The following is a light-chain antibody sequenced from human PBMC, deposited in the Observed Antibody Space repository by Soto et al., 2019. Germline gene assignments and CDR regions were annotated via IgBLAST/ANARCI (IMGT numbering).Light chain of an antibody. CDR2: DNS. CDR3: GTWDSSLGAFFV. J-gene: IGLJ1*01. CDR1: LSNVAKND. V-gene: IGLV1-51*01. Sequence: QSVLTQPPSVSAAPGQKVTISCSGSLSNVAKNDVSWYQHLLGTAPKLLILDNSKRPSGIPDRFSGSKSGTSATLGITGLQTGDEGDYYCGTWDSSLGAFFVFGTGTKLTVL.